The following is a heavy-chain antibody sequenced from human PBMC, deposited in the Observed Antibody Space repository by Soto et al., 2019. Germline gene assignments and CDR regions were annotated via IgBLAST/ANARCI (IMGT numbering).Heavy chain of an antibody. CDR2: IDWDDEK. V-gene: IGHV2-70*04. CDR3: AREGGYPTYYFDY. Sequence: ESGPTLVNPTQTLTLTCTFSGFSLRYSGLRVSWIRQPPGKALEWFARIDWDDEKFYNTYLKTRLTISKDTSKNQVVLTMTNMDPADTATYYCAREGGYPTYYFDYWGQGTLVTVSS. D-gene: IGHD3-22*01. CDR1: GFSLRYSGLR. J-gene: IGHJ4*02.